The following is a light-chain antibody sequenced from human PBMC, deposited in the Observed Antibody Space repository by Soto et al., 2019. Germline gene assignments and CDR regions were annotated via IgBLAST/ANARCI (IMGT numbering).Light chain of an antibody. CDR2: DAS. Sequence: DIQMTQSPSSLSASVGDRVTISCRASRSVGTYLHWYQHQPGRAPRLLIDDASILQSGVPSRFSGSGSGTHFTLTISGLQPEDSATYYCPQGTSTPQSFGQGTKLEIK. J-gene: IGKJ2*03. CDR3: PQGTSTPQS. CDR1: RSVGTY. V-gene: IGKV1-39*01.